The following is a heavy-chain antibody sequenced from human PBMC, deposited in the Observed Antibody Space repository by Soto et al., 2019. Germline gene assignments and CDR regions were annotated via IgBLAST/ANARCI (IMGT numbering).Heavy chain of an antibody. V-gene: IGHV2-26*01. CDR3: ARTAGGYGPYFDY. CDR2: IFSNDEK. Sequence: QVTLKESGPVLVKPTETLTMTCTVPGFSLSNARMGVSWILQHPGKVLQWLAHIFSNDEKSYSTAMTSRLTISEDTSKSQVVLTMTNMDPVATATYYCARTAGGYGPYFDYWGQGTLVTVSS. D-gene: IGHD5-12*01. CDR1: GFSLSNARMG. J-gene: IGHJ4*02.